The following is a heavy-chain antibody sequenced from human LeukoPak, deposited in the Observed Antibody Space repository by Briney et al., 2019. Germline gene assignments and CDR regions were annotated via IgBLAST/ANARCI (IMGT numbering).Heavy chain of an antibody. V-gene: IGHV4-39*07. CDR3: ARGGGYSYGSLDY. CDR1: GGSISSSSYY. D-gene: IGHD5-18*01. J-gene: IGHJ4*02. CDR2: IYTSGST. Sequence: SETLSLTCTVSGGSISSSSYYWGWIRQPPGKGLEWIGRIYTSGSTNYNPSLKSRVTMSVDTSKNQFSLKLSSVTAADTAVYYCARGGGYSYGSLDYWGQGTLVTVSS.